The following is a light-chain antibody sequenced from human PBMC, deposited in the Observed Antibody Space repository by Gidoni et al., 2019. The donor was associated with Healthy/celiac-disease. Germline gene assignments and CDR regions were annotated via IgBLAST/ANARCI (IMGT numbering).Light chain of an antibody. J-gene: IGLJ2*01. CDR2: GNS. CDR1: SSNIGAGYD. CDR3: QSYDSSLSGVV. Sequence: SVLTQPPSVSGAPGQRVTISCTGSSSNIGAGYDVHGYQQLPGTAPKLLIYGNSNRPSGVPDRFSGSKSGTSASLAITGLQAEDEADYYGQSYDSSLSGVVFGGGTKLTVL. V-gene: IGLV1-40*01.